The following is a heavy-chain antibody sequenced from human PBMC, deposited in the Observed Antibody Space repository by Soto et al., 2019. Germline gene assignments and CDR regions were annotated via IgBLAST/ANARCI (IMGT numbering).Heavy chain of an antibody. Sequence: VQLVESGGGLVQPGGSLRLSCAASGFTFSSYAISWLRQAPGQGLEWMGGIIPIFGTANYAQKFQGRVTITADKSTSTAYMELSSLRSEDTAVYYCAREEGPYYDSSPDYWGQGTLVTVSS. J-gene: IGHJ4*02. CDR2: IIPIFGTA. CDR1: GFTFSSYA. CDR3: AREEGPYYDSSPDY. V-gene: IGHV1-69*06. D-gene: IGHD3-22*01.